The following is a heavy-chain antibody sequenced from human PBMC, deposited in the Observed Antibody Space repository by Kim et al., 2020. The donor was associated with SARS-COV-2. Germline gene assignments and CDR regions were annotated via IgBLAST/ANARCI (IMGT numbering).Heavy chain of an antibody. V-gene: IGHV3-23*01. CDR1: GFTFSNYA. J-gene: IGHJ3*01. D-gene: IGHD5-18*01. Sequence: GGSLRLSCAASGFTFSNYAMNWVRQAPGKGLEWVSSIRGGGANPNYADSVKGRFTISRDNSKNILYLQMTSLTGDDTAVYYCAKCLYSYGSDAFALWGLGTLVPVSS. CDR3: AKCLYSYGSDAFAL. CDR2: IRGGGANP.